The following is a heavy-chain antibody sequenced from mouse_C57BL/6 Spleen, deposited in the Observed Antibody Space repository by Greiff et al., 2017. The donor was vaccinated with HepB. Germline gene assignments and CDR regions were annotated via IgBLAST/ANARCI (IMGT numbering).Heavy chain of an antibody. CDR2: IYPGSGNT. J-gene: IGHJ2*01. CDR1: GYIFTDYY. D-gene: IGHD1-1*01. Sequence: VQLQQSGAELVRPGASVKLSCKASGYIFTDYYLNWVKQRPGQGLEWIARIYPGSGNTYYNEKFKGKATLTAEKSSSTAYMKLSSLASEDSAVYFCARADGTTVVASYYIDYWGHGTTHTVSS. CDR3: ARADGTTVVASYYIDY. V-gene: IGHV1-76*01.